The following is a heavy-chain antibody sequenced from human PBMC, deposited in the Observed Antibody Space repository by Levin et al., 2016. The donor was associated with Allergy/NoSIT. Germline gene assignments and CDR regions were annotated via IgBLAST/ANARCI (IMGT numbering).Heavy chain of an antibody. D-gene: IGHD3-10*01. CDR2: IYYSGST. Sequence: SETLSLTCTVSGGSISSSDYYWGWIRQPPGKGLEWIGTIYYSGSTYYNPSLKSRLTISVDTSKNQFSLKLSSVTAADTAVYYCARLGITLVRGEIDYWGQGTLVTVSS. CDR3: ARLGITLVRGEIDY. CDR1: GGSISSSDYY. V-gene: IGHV4-39*01. J-gene: IGHJ4*02.